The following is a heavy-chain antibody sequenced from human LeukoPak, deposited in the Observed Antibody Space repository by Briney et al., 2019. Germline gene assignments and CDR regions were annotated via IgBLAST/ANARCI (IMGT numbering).Heavy chain of an antibody. CDR3: ARNFTYCSGGSCYSEDAFDI. D-gene: IGHD2-15*01. J-gene: IGHJ3*02. CDR2: IRYDGSNK. V-gene: IGHV3-30*02. Sequence: PGGSLRLSCAASGFTFSTHGMHWVRQAPGKGLEWVTFIRYDGSNKYYADSVKGRFTISRDNSKNTLYLQMNSLRAEDTAVYYCARNFTYCSGGSCYSEDAFDIWGQGTMVTVSS. CDR1: GFTFSTHG.